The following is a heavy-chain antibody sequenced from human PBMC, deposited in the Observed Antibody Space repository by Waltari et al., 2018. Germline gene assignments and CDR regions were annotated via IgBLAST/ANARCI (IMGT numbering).Heavy chain of an antibody. V-gene: IGHV4-38-2*01. CDR2: IYRSGRT. Sequence: QVQLQESGPGLVKPSETLSLTCAVSGSSVSGSSVRSGYYWGWIRQPPGKGLEWIGSIYRSGRTYYNPSLKSRVTISIDTSKKQLSLRLSSVTAADTAVYYCARQESLGPWFDPWGQGTLVTVSS. J-gene: IGHJ5*02. CDR3: ARQESLGPWFDP. CDR1: GSSVSGSSVRSGYY.